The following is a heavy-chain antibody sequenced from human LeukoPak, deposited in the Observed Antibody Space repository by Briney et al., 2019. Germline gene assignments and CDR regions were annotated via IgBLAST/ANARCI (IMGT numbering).Heavy chain of an antibody. Sequence: ASVKVSCKASGYTFTGYYMHWVRQAPGQGLEWMGWINPNSGGTNYAQKFQGRVTMTRDTSISTAYMELSRLRSDDTAAYYCARGLGYYYDSSGYPHWGQGTLVTVSS. CDR2: INPNSGGT. CDR3: ARGLGYYYDSSGYPH. CDR1: GYTFTGYY. D-gene: IGHD3-22*01. J-gene: IGHJ4*02. V-gene: IGHV1-2*02.